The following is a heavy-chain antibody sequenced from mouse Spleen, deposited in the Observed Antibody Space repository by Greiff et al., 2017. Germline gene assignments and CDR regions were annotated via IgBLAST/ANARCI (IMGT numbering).Heavy chain of an antibody. J-gene: IGHJ1*01. CDR3: ASPILGYFDV. Sequence: DVMLVESGGGLVQPGGSLSLSCAASGFTFTDYYMSWVRQPPGKALEWLGFIRNKANGYTTEYSASVKGRFTISRDNSQSILYLQMNALRAEDSATYYCASPILGYFDVWGAGTTVTVSS. V-gene: IGHV7-3*01. D-gene: IGHD1-1*01. CDR1: GFTFTDYY. CDR2: IRNKANGYTT.